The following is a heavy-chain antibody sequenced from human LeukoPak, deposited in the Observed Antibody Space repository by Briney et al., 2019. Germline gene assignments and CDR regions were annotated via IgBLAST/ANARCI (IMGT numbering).Heavy chain of an antibody. Sequence: GGSLRLSCAASGFTFDDYGMTWVRQAPGKGLEWVSGINWNGGSTGYADSVKGRFTISRDNSKNTLYLQMNSLRAEDTAVYYCAKEYSGSRNYFDYWGQGTLVTVSS. CDR2: INWNGGST. V-gene: IGHV3-20*04. CDR3: AKEYSGSRNYFDY. CDR1: GFTFDDYG. J-gene: IGHJ4*02. D-gene: IGHD1-26*01.